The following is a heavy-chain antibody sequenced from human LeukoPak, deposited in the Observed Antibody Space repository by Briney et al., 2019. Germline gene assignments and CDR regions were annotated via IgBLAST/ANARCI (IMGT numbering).Heavy chain of an antibody. Sequence: RAGGSLRLSCAASGFTFSSYAMSWVRQAPGKGLEWVSAISGSGVSTYYADSVKGRFTISRDNSKNTLYLQMNSLRAEDTAVYYGGIDECGAPPSYWFDRWGRRTQATVSS. J-gene: IGHJ5*02. CDR1: GFTFSSYA. CDR3: GIDECGAPPSYWFDR. V-gene: IGHV3-23*01. D-gene: IGHD3-3*01. CDR2: ISGSGVST.